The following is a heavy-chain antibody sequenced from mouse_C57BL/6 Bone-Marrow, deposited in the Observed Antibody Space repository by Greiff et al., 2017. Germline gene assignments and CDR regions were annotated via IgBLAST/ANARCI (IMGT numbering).Heavy chain of an antibody. J-gene: IGHJ1*03. Sequence: EVMLVESGPGLAKPSQTLSLTCSVTGYSITSDYWNWIRKFPGNKLEYMGYISYSGSTYYNPSLKSRISITRETSKNQYYLQLNSVTTEDTATYYCARDNYGSSDWYFDVWGTGTTVTVSS. D-gene: IGHD1-1*01. CDR2: ISYSGST. CDR3: ARDNYGSSDWYFDV. CDR1: GYSITSDY. V-gene: IGHV3-8*01.